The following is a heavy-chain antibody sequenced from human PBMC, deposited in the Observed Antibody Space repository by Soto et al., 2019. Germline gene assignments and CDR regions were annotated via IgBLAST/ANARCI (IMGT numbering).Heavy chain of an antibody. CDR1: GFTFSSYG. D-gene: IGHD3-22*01. J-gene: IGHJ6*03. V-gene: IGHV3-33*08. CDR2: IWYDGSNK. Sequence: GGSLRLSCAASGFTFSSYGMHWVRQAPGKGLEWVAVIWYDGSNKYYADSVKGRFTISRDNSKNTLYLQMNSLRAEDTAVYYCARRVNHYYYYMDVWGKGTTVTVSS. CDR3: ARRVNHYYYYMDV.